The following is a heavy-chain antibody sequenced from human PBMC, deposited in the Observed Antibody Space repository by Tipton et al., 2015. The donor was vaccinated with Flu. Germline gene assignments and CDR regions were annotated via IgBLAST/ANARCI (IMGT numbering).Heavy chain of an antibody. Sequence: TLSLTCTASGFSISSGNYWGWIRQPPGKGLEWIGSLYYSGITYYNPSLKSRVSISVDTSKNQFSLKVNSVTAADTAVYYCARAVYDFWTVHLSYFDPWGQGTLVTVSS. D-gene: IGHD3/OR15-3a*01. CDR2: LYYSGIT. CDR3: ARAVYDFWTVHLSYFDP. V-gene: IGHV4-38-2*02. CDR1: GFSISSGNY. J-gene: IGHJ5*02.